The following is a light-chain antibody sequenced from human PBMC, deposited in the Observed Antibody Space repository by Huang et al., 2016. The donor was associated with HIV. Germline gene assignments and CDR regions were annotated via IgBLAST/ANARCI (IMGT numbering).Light chain of an antibody. V-gene: IGKV2-30*02. J-gene: IGKJ2*01. CDR1: QSLVHSDGNTY. CDR2: KVS. Sequence: DVVMTQSPLSLPVTLGQPASISCRSSQSLVHSDGNTYLNWFQQRPGQSPRRLIYKVSNRDSGVPDRVSGSGSGTDFTLKISRVEAEDVGVYYCMQGTHWPPNTFGQGTKLEIK. CDR3: MQGTHWPPNT.